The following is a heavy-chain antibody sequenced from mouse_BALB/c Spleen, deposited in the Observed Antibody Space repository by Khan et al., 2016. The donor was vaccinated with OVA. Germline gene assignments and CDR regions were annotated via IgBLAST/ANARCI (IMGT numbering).Heavy chain of an antibody. Sequence: QVQLQQPGPELVKPGASVKMSCKASGYTFTDYVMNWVKQRNGQGLEWIGQIYPGSDSTYYNEKFKGKATLTTDRSSNIAYMQLSNLTSEDSAVYFCARAGWDVFAYWGQGTLVTVSA. CDR1: GYTFTDYV. CDR2: IYPGSDST. V-gene: IGHV1-77*01. CDR3: ARAGWDVFAY. J-gene: IGHJ3*01. D-gene: IGHD4-1*01.